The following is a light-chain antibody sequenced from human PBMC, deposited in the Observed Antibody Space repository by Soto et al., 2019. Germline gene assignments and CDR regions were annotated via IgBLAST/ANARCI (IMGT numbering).Light chain of an antibody. CDR3: QSENNNNHGV. J-gene: IGLJ2*01. V-gene: IGLV6-57*01. CDR2: DDK. CDR1: SGSIASNY. Sequence: NFMLTQPHSVSESPGKTVIISCTRSSGSIASNYVQWYRQRPGSSPTTVIYDDKHRPFGVPARFSGSIDSSSNSASLTISGLQAEDEADYYCQSENNNNHGVFGGGTKLTVL.